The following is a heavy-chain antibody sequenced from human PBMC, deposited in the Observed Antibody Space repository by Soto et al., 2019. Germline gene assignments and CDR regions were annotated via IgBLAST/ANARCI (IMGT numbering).Heavy chain of an antibody. CDR1: GGSFSGYY. CDR3: ARGRNWFDL. J-gene: IGHJ5*02. Sequence: SETLSLTCAVYGGSFSGYYWSWIRQPPGKGLEWIGEINHSGSTNYNPSLKSRVTISVDTSKNQFSLKLSSVTAADTAVYYCARGRNWFDLWGQGTLVTVSS. CDR2: INHSGST. V-gene: IGHV4-34*01.